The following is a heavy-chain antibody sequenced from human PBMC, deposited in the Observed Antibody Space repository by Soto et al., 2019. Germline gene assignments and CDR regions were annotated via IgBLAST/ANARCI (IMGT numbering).Heavy chain of an antibody. Sequence: QVQLVESGGGVVKPGGSLRLSCAASGFTFSDYYMSWIRQTPGKGLEWVSYIGTRSTYTDHADSVKSRFTISRDNAKGSRYRQMDSLRVDDTAVYYCSRNPLDYWVQGSLVTVSS. V-gene: IGHV3-11*05. CDR3: SRNPLDY. J-gene: IGHJ4*02. CDR1: GFTFSDYY. CDR2: IGTRSTYT.